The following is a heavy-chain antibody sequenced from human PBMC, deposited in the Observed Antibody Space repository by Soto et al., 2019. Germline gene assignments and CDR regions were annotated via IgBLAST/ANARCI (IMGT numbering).Heavy chain of an antibody. CDR2: ISGSGGST. D-gene: IGHD6-6*01. J-gene: IGHJ4*02. CDR1: GYTFSSYA. CDR3: AKDQISIAARSVFDY. Sequence: PGGSLRICCAASGYTFSSYAMGGVRQAPGKGLEWVSAISGSGGSTYYADSVKGRFTISRDNSKNTLYLQMNSLRAEDTAVYYCAKDQISIAARSVFDYWGQGTLVTVSS. V-gene: IGHV3-23*01.